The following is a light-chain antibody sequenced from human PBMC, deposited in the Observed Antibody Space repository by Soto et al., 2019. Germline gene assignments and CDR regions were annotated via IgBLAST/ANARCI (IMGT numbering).Light chain of an antibody. CDR1: QSVSSSY. V-gene: IGKV3-20*01. Sequence: EIVVTQCPCTLSLSAWERSTLSFMASQSVSSSYIAWYQQKPGQAPRLLIFGASSRATGIPDRFSGSGSGTDFTLSISRLEPEDFAVYYCQQFGGSLTFGGGTKVDIK. J-gene: IGKJ4*01. CDR3: QQFGGSLT. CDR2: GAS.